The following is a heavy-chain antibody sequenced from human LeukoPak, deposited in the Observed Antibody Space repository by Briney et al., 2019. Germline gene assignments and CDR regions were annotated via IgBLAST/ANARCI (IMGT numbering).Heavy chain of an antibody. CDR3: ARGNRLYSSSWSSLPFDI. V-gene: IGHV1-8*01. D-gene: IGHD6-13*01. Sequence: ASVKVSCKASGYTFTNYDINWVRQATRQGLKWMGWMNPRSGYTGYLQKFQGRVTMTGSTSISTAYLELNSLTSEDTAVYYCARGNRLYSSSWSSLPFDIWGQGSMVTVSS. CDR1: GYTFTNYD. CDR2: MNPRSGYT. J-gene: IGHJ3*02.